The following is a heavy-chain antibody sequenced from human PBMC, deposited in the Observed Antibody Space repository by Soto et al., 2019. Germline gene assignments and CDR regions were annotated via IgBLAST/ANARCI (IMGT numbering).Heavy chain of an antibody. V-gene: IGHV1-69*13. CDR2: IIPIFGTA. Sequence: GASVKVSCKASGGTFSSYAISWVRQAPGQGLEWMGGIIPIFGTANYAQKFQGRVTITADESTSTAYMELSSLRSEDTAVYYCARDREQLASYYYYGMDVWGQGTTVTVSS. J-gene: IGHJ6*02. CDR1: GGTFSSYA. D-gene: IGHD6-13*01. CDR3: ARDREQLASYYYYGMDV.